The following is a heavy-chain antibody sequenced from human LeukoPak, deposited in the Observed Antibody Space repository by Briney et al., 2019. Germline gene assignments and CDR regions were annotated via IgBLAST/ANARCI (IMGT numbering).Heavy chain of an antibody. V-gene: IGHV1-2*02. CDR2: INPNSGGT. CDR3: ARGLSRCSSGNCYEPNWLDS. Sequence: GASVKVSCKASGYTFTGYYMHWVRQAPGQGLEWMGWINPNSGGTNYAQKFQGRVTMTRSTSVNTAYMELSSLTSEDTAVYYCARGLSRCSSGNCYEPNWLDSWGQGTLVTVSS. J-gene: IGHJ5*01. D-gene: IGHD2-2*01. CDR1: GYTFTGYY.